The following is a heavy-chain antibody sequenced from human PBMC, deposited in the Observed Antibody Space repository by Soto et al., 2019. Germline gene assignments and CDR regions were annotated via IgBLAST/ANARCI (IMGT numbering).Heavy chain of an antibody. CDR1: GFTFSSYG. D-gene: IGHD3-16*01. CDR2: IRYDGSNK. V-gene: IGHV3-33*01. CDR3: ARGDDGGYFDY. J-gene: IGHJ4*02. Sequence: QVQLVESGGGVVQPGRSLRLSCAASGFTFSSYGMHWVRQAPGKGLEWVAVIRYDGSNKYYADSVKGRFTISRDNSKNTLYLQMNSLRAEDTAVYYCARGDDGGYFDYWGQGTLVTVSS.